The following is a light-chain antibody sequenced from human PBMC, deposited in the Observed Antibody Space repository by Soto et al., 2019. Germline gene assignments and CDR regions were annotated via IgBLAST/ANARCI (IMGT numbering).Light chain of an antibody. J-gene: IGKJ1*01. CDR2: DTS. CDR3: QQYGSSPS. CDR1: QSVSSN. Sequence: EILMTQSPATLSVSPGERATLSCRASQSVSSNLAWYQQKPGLAPRLILYDTSSRATGIPDRLSGSGSGTDFTLTIRRLDPEDSAVYYCQQYGSSPSFGQGTKVDIK. V-gene: IGKV3D-20*01.